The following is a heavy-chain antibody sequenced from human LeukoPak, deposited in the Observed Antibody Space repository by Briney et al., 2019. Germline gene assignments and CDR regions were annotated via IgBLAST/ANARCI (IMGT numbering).Heavy chain of an antibody. V-gene: IGHV3-21*01. J-gene: IGHJ6*02. CDR3: ARDKPHYYYYYGMDV. CDR1: GFTFSSYS. Sequence: PGGSLRLSCAASGFTFSSYSMNWVRQAPGKGLEWVSSISSSSSYIYYADSVKGRFTISRDNAKNSLYLQMNSLRAEDTAVYYCARDKPHYYYYYGMDVWGQGTTVTVSS. CDR2: ISSSSSYI.